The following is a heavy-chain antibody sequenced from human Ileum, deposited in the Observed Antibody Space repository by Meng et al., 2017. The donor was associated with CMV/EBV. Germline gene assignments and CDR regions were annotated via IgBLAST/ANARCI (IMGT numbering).Heavy chain of an antibody. D-gene: IGHD3-10*01. J-gene: IGHJ4*02. Sequence: VRLPPLCAGLFKPSKTLALTCAVFGGSFTGYYWSWFRQSPGKGLEWIGEITHSGRTSYNLSLKSRVTISVDMSKYQFSLKLTSVTAADTAIYYCARGLASGWPDYWGQGTLVTVSS. CDR3: ARGLASGWPDY. V-gene: IGHV4-34*01. CDR1: GGSFTGYY. CDR2: ITHSGRT.